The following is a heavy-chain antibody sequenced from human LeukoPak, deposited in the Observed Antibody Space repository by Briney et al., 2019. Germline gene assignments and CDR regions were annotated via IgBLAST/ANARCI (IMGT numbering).Heavy chain of an antibody. D-gene: IGHD1-26*01. J-gene: IGHJ4*02. CDR2: IWYDGSNK. CDR3: ARVVGEGGYYFDY. V-gene: IGHV3-30*04. Sequence: PGGSLRLSCVASGFIFSTYTMHWVRQAPGKGLEWVAVIWYDGSNKYYADSVKGRFTISRDNSKNTLYLQMNSLRAEDTAVYYCARVVGEGGYYFDYWGQGTLVTVSS. CDR1: GFIFSTYT.